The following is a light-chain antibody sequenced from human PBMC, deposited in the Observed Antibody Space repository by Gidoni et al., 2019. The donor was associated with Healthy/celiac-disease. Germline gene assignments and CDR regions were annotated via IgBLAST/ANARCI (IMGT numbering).Light chain of an antibody. J-gene: IGKJ3*01. CDR3: MQALQTPFT. V-gene: IGKV2-28*01. CDR2: LCS. Sequence: DIVMTQSPLSLPVTPGEPASISCRSSQSLLHSNGYNYLDWYLQKPGQSPQLLIYLCSNRASGVPDRFSVSGSGTDFTLKISRVEAEDVGVYYCMQALQTPFTFGPGTKVDIK. CDR1: QSLLHSNGYNY.